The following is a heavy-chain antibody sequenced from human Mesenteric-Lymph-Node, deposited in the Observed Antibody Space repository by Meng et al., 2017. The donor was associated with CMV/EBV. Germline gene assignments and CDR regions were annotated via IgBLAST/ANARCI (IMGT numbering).Heavy chain of an antibody. CDR3: GRAAYSGDGLDV. CDR2: IKEDGSER. J-gene: IGHJ6*02. Sequence: ETLSLTCAASGFTFSRFWMTWVRQAPGKGLEWVANIKEDGSERSHVDSVKGRFTISRDNAKNSLYLQMNSLRAEDTAVYYCGRAAYSGDGLDVWGQGTTVTVSS. D-gene: IGHD1-26*01. CDR1: GFTFSRFW. V-gene: IGHV3-7*01.